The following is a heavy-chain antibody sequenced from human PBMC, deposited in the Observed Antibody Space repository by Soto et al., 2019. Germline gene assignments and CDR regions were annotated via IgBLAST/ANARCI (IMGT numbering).Heavy chain of an antibody. V-gene: IGHV1-18*01. CDR2: ISLYSDGT. Sequence: ASVKVSCKTSGYTFSNYGITWVRQAPGQPLEWLGWISLYSDGTNYAQKFQGRVYMTTDTSTTTAYMELRSLRSDDTAVYYCARVVPGAEAWFGPWGQGTLVTVYS. CDR3: ARVVPGAEAWFGP. D-gene: IGHD2-2*01. J-gene: IGHJ5*02. CDR1: GYTFSNYG.